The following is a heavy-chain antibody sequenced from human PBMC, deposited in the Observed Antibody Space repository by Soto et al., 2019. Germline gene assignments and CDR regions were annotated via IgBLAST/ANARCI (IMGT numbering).Heavy chain of an antibody. D-gene: IGHD2-2*01. CDR1: GYTFTSYD. J-gene: IGHJ6*03. Sequence: QVQLVQSGAEVKKPGASVKVSCKASGYTFTSYDINWVRQATGQGLEWMGWMNPNSGNTGYAQKFQGRVTMTRNTSINTAYMELSSLRSEDTAVYYCATSRGDIVVVPAAKSGYYYMDVWGKGTTVTVSS. CDR2: MNPNSGNT. V-gene: IGHV1-8*01. CDR3: ATSRGDIVVVPAAKSGYYYMDV.